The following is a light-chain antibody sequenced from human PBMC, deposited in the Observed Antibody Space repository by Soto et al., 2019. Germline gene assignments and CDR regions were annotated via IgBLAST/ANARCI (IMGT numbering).Light chain of an antibody. Sequence: EIVLTQSPATLSSSPGERATLSCRASQSVRSYLAWYQQKPGLAPRLLIYDASNRATGIPARFSGSGSGTDFTLTISSLEPEDFAVYYCQQRSNWPPFTFGPGTKVDIK. V-gene: IGKV3-11*01. CDR2: DAS. CDR1: QSVRSY. CDR3: QQRSNWPPFT. J-gene: IGKJ3*01.